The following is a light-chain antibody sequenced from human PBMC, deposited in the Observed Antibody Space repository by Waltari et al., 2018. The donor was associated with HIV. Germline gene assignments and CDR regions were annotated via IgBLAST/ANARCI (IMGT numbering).Light chain of an antibody. CDR3: QSYDSSLSGSFV. Sequence: QSVLTQPPSVSGAPGQRVTISCTGSSPNIGAGYVVHWFQQLPGPAPKLLINADDNRPSGVPDRFSGSKSGTSASLAITGLQAEDEADYYCQSYDSSLSGSFVFGTGTKVTVL. CDR1: SPNIGAGYV. J-gene: IGLJ1*01. V-gene: IGLV1-40*01. CDR2: ADD.